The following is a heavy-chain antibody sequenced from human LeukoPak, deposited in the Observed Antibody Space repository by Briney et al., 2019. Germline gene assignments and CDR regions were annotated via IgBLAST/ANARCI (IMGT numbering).Heavy chain of an antibody. V-gene: IGHV3-21*01. CDR2: ISGSGSDI. D-gene: IGHD1-1*01. CDR3: ARGGLNALEAFDI. CDR1: GFTFSTFS. Sequence: PGGSLRLSCAASGFTFSTFSMNWVRQTPGKGLEWVSAISGSGSDIYYADSVKGRFTISRDNPKRSLYLQMNSLRAEDTAVYYCARGGLNALEAFDIWGQGTLVTVCS. J-gene: IGHJ3*02.